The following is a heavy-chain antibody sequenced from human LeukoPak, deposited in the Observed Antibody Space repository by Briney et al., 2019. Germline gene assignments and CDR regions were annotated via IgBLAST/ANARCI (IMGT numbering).Heavy chain of an antibody. V-gene: IGHV4-30-4*01. Sequence: SETLSLTCTVSGGSISSGGYYWSWIRQPPGKGLEWIGYIYYSGSTYYNPSLKSRVTISVDTSKNQFSLKLSSVTAADTAVYYCARVPGSDCLSEYWGQGTLVTVSS. J-gene: IGHJ4*02. CDR1: GGSISSGGYY. CDR3: ARVPGSDCLSEY. D-gene: IGHD3-9*01. CDR2: IYYSGST.